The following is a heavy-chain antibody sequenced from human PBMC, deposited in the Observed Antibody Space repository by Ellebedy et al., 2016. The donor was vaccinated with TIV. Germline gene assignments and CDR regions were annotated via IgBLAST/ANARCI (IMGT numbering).Heavy chain of an antibody. V-gene: IGHV4-34*01. J-gene: IGHJ4*02. Sequence: SETLSLXXAVYGGSFSGYYWSWIRQPPGKGLEWIGEINHSGSTNYNPSLKSRVTISVDTSKNQFSLKLSSVTAADTAVYYCARLGISGSYIYWGQGTLVTVSS. CDR2: INHSGST. CDR1: GGSFSGYY. CDR3: ARLGISGSYIY. D-gene: IGHD3-10*01.